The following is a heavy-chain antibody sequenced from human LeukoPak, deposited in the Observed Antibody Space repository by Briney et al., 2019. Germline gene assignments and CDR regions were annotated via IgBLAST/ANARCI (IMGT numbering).Heavy chain of an antibody. V-gene: IGHV3-7*03. J-gene: IGHJ6*03. CDR2: IKEDGNRI. Sequence: PGGSLRLSCAASGFTFSTYWMSWVRQAPGKGLEWVANIKEDGNRIYYVDSVKGRFTISRENAKNSLYLQMNSLRAEDTAVYYCAKDVGNYYYYYMDVWGKGTTVTISS. CDR3: AKDVGNYYYYYMDV. CDR1: GFTFSTYW.